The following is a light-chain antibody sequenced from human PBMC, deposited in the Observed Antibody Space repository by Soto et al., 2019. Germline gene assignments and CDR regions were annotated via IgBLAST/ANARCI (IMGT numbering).Light chain of an antibody. CDR1: QTISSW. V-gene: IGKV1-5*03. J-gene: IGKJ1*01. CDR2: KAS. Sequence: DIQMTQSPSTLSGYVGDRVTITCRASQTISSWLAWYQQKPGKAPKLLIYKASTLKSGVPSRFSGSGSGTEFTLTIISLQPDDFATYYCQHYNSYSEAFGQGTKVDIK. CDR3: QHYNSYSEA.